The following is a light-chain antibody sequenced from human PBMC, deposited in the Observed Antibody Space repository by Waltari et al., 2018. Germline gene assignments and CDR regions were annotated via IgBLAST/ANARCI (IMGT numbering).Light chain of an antibody. CDR2: EVS. CDR3: SSYTSSSTVV. CDR1: SSDGGGYNY. J-gene: IGLJ2*01. V-gene: IGLV2-14*01. Sequence: QSALTQPASVSGSPGQSLPISCTGTSSDGGGYNYVPWYQQHPGKAPKLMIYEVSNRPSGVSNRFSGSKSGNTASLTISGLQAEDEADYYCSSYTSSSTVVFGGGTKLTVL.